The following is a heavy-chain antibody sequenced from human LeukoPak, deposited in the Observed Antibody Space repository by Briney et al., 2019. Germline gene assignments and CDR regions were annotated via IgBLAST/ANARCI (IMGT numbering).Heavy chain of an antibody. Sequence: GGSLRLSCAASGFTFSSYAMNWVRQAPGKGLEGVSVISYTGGSTYYADSVKGRFTISRDNSKNTLYLQMNSLRAEDTAVYYCGKGTVAGTWGNNWFDPWGQGTLVTVSS. CDR1: GFTFSSYA. D-gene: IGHD3-16*01. J-gene: IGHJ5*02. CDR2: ISYTGGST. V-gene: IGHV3-23*01. CDR3: GKGTVAGTWGNNWFDP.